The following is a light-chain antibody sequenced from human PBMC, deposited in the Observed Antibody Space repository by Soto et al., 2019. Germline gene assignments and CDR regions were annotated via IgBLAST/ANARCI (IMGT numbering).Light chain of an antibody. J-gene: IGKJ5*01. CDR2: GAS. Sequence: DIQMTQSPSSLSASVGDRVTITCRASQTISCYLNWYQHKPGKAPKLLIFGASSLQSGVPSRFSGSGSETDFTLTISSLQPEDFATYYCLQSYTTPITLGQGTRLEIK. CDR1: QTISCY. V-gene: IGKV1-39*01. CDR3: LQSYTTPIT.